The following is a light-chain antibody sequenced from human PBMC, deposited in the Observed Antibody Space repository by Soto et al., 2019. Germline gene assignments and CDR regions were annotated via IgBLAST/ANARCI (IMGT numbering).Light chain of an antibody. CDR3: CSYTSSGSYV. Sequence: QSVLTQPASVSGSPGQSITISCTGTSSDVGDYNYVSWYQQHPGKAPKLMIYDVSYRPSGVSNRFSGSKSGNTASLTISGLQAEDEADYYCCSYTSSGSYVFGSGTQLTVL. V-gene: IGLV2-14*01. CDR2: DVS. J-gene: IGLJ7*01. CDR1: SSDVGDYNY.